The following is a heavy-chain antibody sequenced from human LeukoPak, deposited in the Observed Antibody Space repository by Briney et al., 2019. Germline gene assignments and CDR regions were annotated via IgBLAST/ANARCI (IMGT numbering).Heavy chain of an antibody. CDR1: GYTFTGYY. CDR3: ARDKQQWLDTNWFDP. V-gene: IGHV1-2*02. D-gene: IGHD6-19*01. J-gene: IGHJ5*02. CDR2: INPNSGGT. Sequence: GASVKVSCKASGYTFTGYYMHWVRQAPGQGLEWMGWINPNSGGTNYAQKFQGRVTMTRDTSISTAYMELSRLRSDDTAVYYCARDKQQWLDTNWFDPWGQGTLVTVSS.